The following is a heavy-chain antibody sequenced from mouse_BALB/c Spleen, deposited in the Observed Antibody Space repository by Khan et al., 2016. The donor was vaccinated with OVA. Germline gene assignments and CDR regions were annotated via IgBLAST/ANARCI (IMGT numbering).Heavy chain of an antibody. J-gene: IGHJ2*01. CDR1: GYTFTTYW. CDR3: TRDRIDY. CDR2: INPTSGYT. V-gene: IGHV1-7*01. Sequence: QVQLQQPGAELAKPGASVKMSCKASGYTFTTYWMHWVKQRPGQGLEWIGYINPTSGYTDYNDKFKDRATLSADKSSSTAYMQLNSLTSEDSAVYYYTRDRIDYWGQGTTLTVSS.